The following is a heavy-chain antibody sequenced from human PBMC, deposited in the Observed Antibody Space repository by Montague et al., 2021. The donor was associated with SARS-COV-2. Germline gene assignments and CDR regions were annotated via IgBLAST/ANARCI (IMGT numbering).Heavy chain of an antibody. CDR1: GGSFRDYA. D-gene: IGHD6-19*01. Sequence: SETLSLTCDFAGGSFRDYAWSWIRQPPGKRLEWNGYLSYSGRPIXNPSLESRVSISVDTSKNQFSLRLRSVIAADTAVYYCAGRLPQYPSCWYFDKWGQGTRSPSPQ. J-gene: IGHJ4*02. CDR2: LSYSGRP. CDR3: AGRLPQYPSCWYFDK. V-gene: IGHV4-59*08.